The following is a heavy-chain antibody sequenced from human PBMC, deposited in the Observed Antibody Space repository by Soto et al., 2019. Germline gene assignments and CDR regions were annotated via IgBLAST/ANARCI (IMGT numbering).Heavy chain of an antibody. CDR2: IKSKTDGGTT. D-gene: IGHD1-26*01. CDR3: TTDFEWELHFDY. Sequence: EVQLLESGGGLVQPGGSLRLSCTASGFTFSNAWMSWVRQAPGKGLEWVGRIKSKTDGGTTDYAAPVKGRFTISRDDSKNTLYLQMNSLKTEDTAVYYCTTDFEWELHFDYWGQGTLVTVSS. CDR1: GFTFSNAW. V-gene: IGHV3-15*01. J-gene: IGHJ4*02.